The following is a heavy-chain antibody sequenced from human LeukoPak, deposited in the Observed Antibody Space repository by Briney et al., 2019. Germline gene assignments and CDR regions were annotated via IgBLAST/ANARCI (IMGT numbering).Heavy chain of an antibody. V-gene: IGHV4-30-4*01. Sequence: SQTLSLTCTVSGGSITSGDYYWSWIRQPPGKGLEWTAYMYYSGSTYYNPSLKSRVTMSADTSKNQFSLKLSSVTAADTAVYYCARPYYYDSRIDPWGQGTLVTVSS. CDR1: GGSITSGDYY. CDR3: ARPYYYDSRIDP. CDR2: MYYSGST. D-gene: IGHD3-22*01. J-gene: IGHJ5*02.